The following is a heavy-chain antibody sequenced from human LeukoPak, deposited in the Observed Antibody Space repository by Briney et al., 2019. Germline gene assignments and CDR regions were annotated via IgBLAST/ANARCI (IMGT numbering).Heavy chain of an antibody. Sequence: SETLSLTCTVSGDSISSYYWSWIRQPPGKGLEWVGYIYYSGSTNYNPSLKSRVTISVDTSKNQFSLKLSSVTAADTAVYYCARHDYGDYVGLGAFDIWGQGTMVTVSS. CDR3: ARHDYGDYVGLGAFDI. CDR1: GDSISSYY. D-gene: IGHD4-17*01. CDR2: IYYSGST. J-gene: IGHJ3*02. V-gene: IGHV4-59*08.